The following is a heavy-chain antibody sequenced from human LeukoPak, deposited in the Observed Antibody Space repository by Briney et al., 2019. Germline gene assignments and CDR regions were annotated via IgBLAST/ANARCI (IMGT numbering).Heavy chain of an antibody. CDR3: AADISTTTVFAY. CDR1: GFTFITYW. J-gene: IGHJ4*02. D-gene: IGHD1-26*01. Sequence: PGGSLRLFCAASGFTFITYWMHWVRQAPGKGLVWVSLINSDGSTTSYAGSVKGRFTISRDNAKNTLYLQMNSLRAEDTAIYYCAADISTTTVFAYWGQGTLVTVSS. CDR2: INSDGSTT. V-gene: IGHV3-74*01.